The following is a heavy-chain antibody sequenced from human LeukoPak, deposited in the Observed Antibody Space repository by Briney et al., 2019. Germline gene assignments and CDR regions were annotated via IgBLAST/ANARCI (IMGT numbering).Heavy chain of an antibody. J-gene: IGHJ4*02. V-gene: IGHV3-21*01. CDR2: ISSSSSYI. CDR3: ARDRVAGIFDY. D-gene: IGHD6-19*01. CDR1: GFTFSSYS. Sequence: GGSLRLSCAASGFTFSSYSMNWVRQAPGKGLEWVSSISSSSSYIYYADSAKGRFTISRDNAKNSLYLQMNSLRAEDTAVYYCARDRVAGIFDYWGQGTLVTVSS.